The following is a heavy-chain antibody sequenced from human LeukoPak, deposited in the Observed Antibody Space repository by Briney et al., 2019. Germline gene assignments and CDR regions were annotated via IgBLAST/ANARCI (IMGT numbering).Heavy chain of an antibody. CDR3: ARGAPSITIFGVVTRYLDY. CDR1: GYSISSGYY. Sequence: PSETLSLTCTVSGYSISSGYYWGWIRQPPGKGLEWIGTIYRSGSTYYNPSLKRRVTISVDTSRNQFSLQLSSVTAADTAVYYCARGAPSITIFGVVTRYLDYWGQGTLVTVSS. CDR2: IYRSGST. J-gene: IGHJ4*02. V-gene: IGHV4-38-2*02. D-gene: IGHD3-3*01.